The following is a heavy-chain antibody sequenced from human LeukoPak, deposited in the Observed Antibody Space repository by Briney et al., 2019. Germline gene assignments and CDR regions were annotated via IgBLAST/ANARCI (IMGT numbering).Heavy chain of an antibody. CDR2: IYYSGST. CDR1: GGSISSSSYY. Sequence: PSETLSLTCTVSGGSISSSSYYWGWIRQPPGKGLEWIGSIYYSGSTYYNPSLKSRVTISVDTSKNQFSLKLSSVTAADTAVYYCARHLIGYCSGGSCSAGPYYFDYWGQGTLVTVSS. CDR3: ARHLIGYCSGGSCSAGPYYFDY. V-gene: IGHV4-39*01. J-gene: IGHJ4*02. D-gene: IGHD2-15*01.